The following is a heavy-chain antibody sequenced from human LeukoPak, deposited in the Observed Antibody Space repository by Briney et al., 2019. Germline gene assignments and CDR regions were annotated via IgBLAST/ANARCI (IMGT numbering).Heavy chain of an antibody. CDR3: AKPPAPGAARHYFDY. CDR1: GFTFSTYA. J-gene: IGHJ4*02. Sequence: PGRSLRLSCAASGFTFSTYAVHWVRQAPGKGLEWVAVISSDGSNKYYADSVKGRFTISRDNSKNTLYLQMNSLRAEDTAVYYCAKPPAPGAARHYFDYWGQGTLVTVSS. D-gene: IGHD6-6*01. V-gene: IGHV3-30-3*02. CDR2: ISSDGSNK.